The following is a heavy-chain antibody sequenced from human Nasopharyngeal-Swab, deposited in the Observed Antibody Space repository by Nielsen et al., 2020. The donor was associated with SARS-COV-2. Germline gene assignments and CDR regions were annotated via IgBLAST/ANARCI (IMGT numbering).Heavy chain of an antibody. D-gene: IGHD6-6*01. V-gene: IGHV4-34*01. CDR2: INHSGST. J-gene: IGHJ5*02. CDR3: ARGRGLVNWFDP. Sequence: SETLSLTCAVYGGSFSGYYWSWIRQPPGKGLEWIGEINHSGSTNYNPSLKSRVTISVDTSKNQFSLKLGSVTAADTAVYYCARGRGLVNWFDPWGQGTLVTVSS. CDR1: GGSFSGYY.